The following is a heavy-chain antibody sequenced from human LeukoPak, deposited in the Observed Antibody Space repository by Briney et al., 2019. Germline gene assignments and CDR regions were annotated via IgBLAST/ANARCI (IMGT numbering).Heavy chain of an antibody. Sequence: GGSLRLSCEASGLTFSYFEMHWLRQAPGKGLEWVAFIQYSGSKKYYVDSVEGRFTISRDNSKNTLYVQMNSLRTEDTAVYYCAKGGRHGHSSYERGYFDFWGQGTLVTVSS. V-gene: IGHV3-30*02. CDR1: GLTFSYFE. J-gene: IGHJ4*02. CDR3: AKGGRHGHSSYERGYFDF. D-gene: IGHD2-15*01. CDR2: IQYSGSKK.